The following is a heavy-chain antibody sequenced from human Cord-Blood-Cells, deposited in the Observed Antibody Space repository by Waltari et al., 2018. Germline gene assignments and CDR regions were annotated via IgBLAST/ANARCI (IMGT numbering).Heavy chain of an antibody. D-gene: IGHD6-13*01. CDR1: GFTCDDYA. CDR2: ISGDGGST. CDR3: AKDSGPLGIAAAFDY. V-gene: IGHV3-43*02. Sequence: EVQLVESGGGVVQPGGSLRLSCAASGFTCDDYAMHWVRQAPGKGLEWVSLISGDGGSTYYADAVKGRFTISRDNSKNSLYLQMNSLRTEDTALYYCAKDSGPLGIAAAFDYWGQGTLVTVSS. J-gene: IGHJ4*02.